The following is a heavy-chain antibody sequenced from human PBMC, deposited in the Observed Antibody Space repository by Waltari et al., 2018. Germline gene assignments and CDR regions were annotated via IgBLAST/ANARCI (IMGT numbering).Heavy chain of an antibody. CDR1: EYTFTGYY. CDR3: AREGGGATAVGAFDI. D-gene: IGHD1-26*01. V-gene: IGHV1-2*06. J-gene: IGHJ3*02. Sequence: QVQLVQSGTEVKKPGASVKVSCKASEYTFTGYYMHWVRPAPGQGLEWMGRINPGTGDTNYAQKFQGNITMTRDTSISTVYLEFRSLTSDDTAVYYCAREGGGATAVGAFDIWGQGTMVAVSS. CDR2: INPGTGDT.